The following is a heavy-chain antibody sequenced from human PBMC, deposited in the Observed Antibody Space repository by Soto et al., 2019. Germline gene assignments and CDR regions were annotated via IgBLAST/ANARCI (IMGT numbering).Heavy chain of an antibody. CDR1: GYTFTSYD. V-gene: IGHV1-8*01. CDR3: ARRAETNGWNGFGADKYYFDF. D-gene: IGHD1-1*01. J-gene: IGHJ4*02. CDR2: LNPNTGNS. Sequence: ASVKVSCKASGYTFTSYDIYWVRQATGQGLEWMGWLNPNTGNSGYAQKFQGRITVTSGTSINTVHMELSSLRSEDTAVYYCARRAETNGWNGFGADKYYFDFWGQGTLVTVSS.